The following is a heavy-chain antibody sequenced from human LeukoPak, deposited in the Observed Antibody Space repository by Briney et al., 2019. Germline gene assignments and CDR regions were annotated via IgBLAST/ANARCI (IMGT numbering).Heavy chain of an antibody. J-gene: IGHJ4*02. CDR2: IKQDGSEK. CDR1: GFTFSSYW. Sequence: GSLRLSCAASGFTFSSYWMSWVRQAPGKGLEWVANIKQDGSEKYYVDSVKGRFTISRDNAKNSLYLQMNSLRAEDTAVYYCARDPDFWSGYYGDYWGQGTLVTVSS. V-gene: IGHV3-7*01. CDR3: ARDPDFWSGYYGDY. D-gene: IGHD3-3*01.